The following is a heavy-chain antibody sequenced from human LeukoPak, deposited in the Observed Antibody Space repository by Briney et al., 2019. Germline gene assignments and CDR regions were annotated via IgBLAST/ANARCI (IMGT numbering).Heavy chain of an antibody. CDR1: GFTFSRYN. V-gene: IGHV3-21*01. J-gene: IGHJ4*02. Sequence: GGSLRLSCAASGFTFSRYNMNWVRQAPGKGLEWVSSISTSSSYIYYADSLKGRFTVSRDNARNSLYLQMNSLRAEDTAVYYCAKDYGDYVGYFDYWGQGTLVTVSS. CDR3: AKDYGDYVGYFDY. CDR2: ISTSSSYI. D-gene: IGHD4-17*01.